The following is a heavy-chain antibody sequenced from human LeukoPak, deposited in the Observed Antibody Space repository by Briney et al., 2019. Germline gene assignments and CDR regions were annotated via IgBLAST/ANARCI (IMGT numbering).Heavy chain of an antibody. Sequence: SQTLSLTCTVSGGSISSGDYYWSWIRQPPGKGLEWIGYIYYSGSTYYNPSLKSRVTISVDTSKNQFSLKLSSVTAADTAVYYCARVLGHDILTGWDYFDYWGQGTLVAVSS. D-gene: IGHD3-9*01. CDR3: ARVLGHDILTGWDYFDY. CDR2: IYYSGST. J-gene: IGHJ4*02. V-gene: IGHV4-30-4*08. CDR1: GGSISSGDYY.